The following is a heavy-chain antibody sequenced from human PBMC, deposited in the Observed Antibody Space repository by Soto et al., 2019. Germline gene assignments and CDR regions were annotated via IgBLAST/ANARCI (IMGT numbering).Heavy chain of an antibody. CDR3: ARALTDIVVVPAALYGMDV. J-gene: IGHJ6*02. V-gene: IGHV1-69*13. CDR1: GGTFSSYA. D-gene: IGHD2-2*01. CDR2: IIPIFGTA. Sequence: ASVKVSCKASGGTFSSYAISWVRQAPGQGLEWMGGIIPIFGTANYAQKFQGRVTITADESTSTAYMELSSLRSEDTAVYYCARALTDIVVVPAALYGMDVWGQGTTVTVSS.